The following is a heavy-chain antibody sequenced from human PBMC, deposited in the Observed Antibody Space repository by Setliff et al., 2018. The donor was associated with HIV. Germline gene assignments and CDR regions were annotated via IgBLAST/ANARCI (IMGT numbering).Heavy chain of an antibody. CDR3: ASEGAPGGPRLVY. CDR2: IFHTGEG. CDR1: GASIAGDGW. D-gene: IGHD3-10*01. Sequence: PSETLSLTCAVSGASIAGDGWWTWVRQSPGKGLEWLGEIFHTGEGYYNPSLRSRVFISIDTSKNQLSLRLTSVTAAATAVYYCASEGAPGGPRLVYWGRVILVTVSS. V-gene: IGHV4-4*02. J-gene: IGHJ4*02.